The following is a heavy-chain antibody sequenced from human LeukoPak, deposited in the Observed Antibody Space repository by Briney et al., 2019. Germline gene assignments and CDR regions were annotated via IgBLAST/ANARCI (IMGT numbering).Heavy chain of an antibody. Sequence: PSETLSLTCTVSGGSISSYYWSWIRQPPGKGLEWIGYIYYSGSTNYNPSLKSRVTISVDTSKNQFSLKLSSVTAADTAVYYCARVYAPAYYYGSGSRMAAFDIWGQGTMVTVSS. J-gene: IGHJ3*02. CDR2: IYYSGST. D-gene: IGHD3-10*01. CDR1: GGSISSYY. CDR3: ARVYAPAYYYGSGSRMAAFDI. V-gene: IGHV4-59*01.